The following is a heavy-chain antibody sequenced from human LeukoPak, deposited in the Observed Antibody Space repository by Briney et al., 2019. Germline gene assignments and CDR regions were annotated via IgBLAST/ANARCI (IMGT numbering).Heavy chain of an antibody. Sequence: PGGSLRLSCAASGFTFSSYTMSWVRQAPGKGLEWVAIIKEDGSEKYYVDSMKGRFTISRDNAKNSLFLQMNSLRAEDTAIYYCTTDTWYSAGHWGQGTLVTVSS. CDR2: IKEDGSEK. CDR3: TTDTWYSAGH. CDR1: GFTFSSYT. V-gene: IGHV3-7*03. J-gene: IGHJ4*02. D-gene: IGHD2-15*01.